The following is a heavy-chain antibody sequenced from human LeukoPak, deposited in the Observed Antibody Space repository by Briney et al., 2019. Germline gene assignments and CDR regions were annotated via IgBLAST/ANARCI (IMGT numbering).Heavy chain of an antibody. CDR2: IYYSGST. Sequence: SETLSLTCTVSGGSISSYYWSWIRQPPGKGLEWIGYIYYSGSTNYNPSLKSRVTISVDTSKNQFSLKLSSVTAADTAVYYCARELEYYDFWSGYSEYYFDCWGQGTLVTVSS. V-gene: IGHV4-59*01. CDR3: ARELEYYDFWSGYSEYYFDC. D-gene: IGHD3-3*01. CDR1: GGSISSYY. J-gene: IGHJ4*02.